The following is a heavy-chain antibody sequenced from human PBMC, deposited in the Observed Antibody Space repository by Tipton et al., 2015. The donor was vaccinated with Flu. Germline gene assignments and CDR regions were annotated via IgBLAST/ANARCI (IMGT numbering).Heavy chain of an antibody. CDR2: IYTTGST. D-gene: IGHD4-11*01. V-gene: IGHV4-61*02. CDR3: ARRDYSNYVSEPKNWFDP. J-gene: IGHJ5*02. CDR1: GGSVSSGVYY. Sequence: TLSLTCTVSGGSVSSGVYYWSWVRQPAGKGLEWVGRIYTTGSTNYNPSLKSRVSISLDTSKNHFSLKLTSVTAADTAVYYCARRDYSNYVSEPKNWFDPWGQGTLVAVSS.